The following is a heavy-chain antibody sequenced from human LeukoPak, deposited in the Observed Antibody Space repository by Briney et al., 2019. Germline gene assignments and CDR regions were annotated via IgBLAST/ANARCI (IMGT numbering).Heavy chain of an antibody. D-gene: IGHD3-3*01. V-gene: IGHV4-34*01. CDR3: ARSRRGDFWSGYYIY. J-gene: IGHJ4*02. CDR2: INHSGST. Sequence: PSETLSLTCAVYGGSFSGYYWSWIRQPPGKGLEWIGEINHSGSTNYSPSLKSRVTISVDTSKNQFSLKLSSVTAADTAVYYCARSRRGDFWSGYYIYWGQGTLVTVSS. CDR1: GGSFSGYY.